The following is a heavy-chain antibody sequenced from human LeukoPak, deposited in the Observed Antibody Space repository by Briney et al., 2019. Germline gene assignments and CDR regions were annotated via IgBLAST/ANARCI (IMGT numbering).Heavy chain of an antibody. D-gene: IGHD2-2*01. V-gene: IGHV3-21*01. Sequence: GGSLRLACEAAGFTVTTYSIASVRHAAGNWLEWVSIITRGSSAIFSAAALKGPFTMTRHDANNLLYLALNSLRTQETAVYYCAKDRLESYASARYYFDAWGQASLVTASS. CDR1: GFTVTTYS. CDR3: AKDRLESYASARYYFDA. CDR2: ITRGSSAI. J-gene: IGHJ4*02.